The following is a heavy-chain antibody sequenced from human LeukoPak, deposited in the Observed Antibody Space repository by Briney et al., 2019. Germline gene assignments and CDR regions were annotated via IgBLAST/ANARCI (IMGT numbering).Heavy chain of an antibody. Sequence: ASVKVSCKAFGYTFITYDINWVRQATGQGLEWMGWMNPNSGNTGYAQNFQGRVTMTRNTSISTAYMELSSLRSEDTAVYYCARSGAVAGSWFDPWGQGTLVTVSS. V-gene: IGHV1-8*01. D-gene: IGHD6-19*01. J-gene: IGHJ5*02. CDR3: ARSGAVAGSWFDP. CDR2: MNPNSGNT. CDR1: GYTFITYD.